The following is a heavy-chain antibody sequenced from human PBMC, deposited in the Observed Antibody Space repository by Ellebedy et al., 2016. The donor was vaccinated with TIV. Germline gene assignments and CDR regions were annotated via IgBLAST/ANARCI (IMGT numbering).Heavy chain of an antibody. CDR1: GVNVSSNY. CDR3: ARAKRGSYYSAFDI. J-gene: IGHJ3*02. CDR2: IYSDGST. V-gene: IGHV3-53*01. Sequence: GGSLRLXXAASGVNVSSNYMSWVRQAPGKGLEWVSIIYSDGSTYYADSVEGRFTLSRDISKNTLFLQMNSLRAEDTAVYYCARAKRGSYYSAFDIWGQGTMVTVSS. D-gene: IGHD1-26*01.